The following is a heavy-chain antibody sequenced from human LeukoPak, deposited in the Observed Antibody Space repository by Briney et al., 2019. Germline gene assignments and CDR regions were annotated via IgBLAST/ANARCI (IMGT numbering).Heavy chain of an antibody. CDR2: IYSGDNT. J-gene: IGHJ4*02. Sequence: GGSLRLACAVSGLTVSSNYMSWVRQAPGKGLEWVSVIYSGDNTRYADSVKGRFTISRDNSKNTLYLQMNSLRAEDAAVYYCAGGGNWGQGTLVAVSS. CDR3: AGGGN. CDR1: GLTVSSNY. D-gene: IGHD3-16*01. V-gene: IGHV3-53*01.